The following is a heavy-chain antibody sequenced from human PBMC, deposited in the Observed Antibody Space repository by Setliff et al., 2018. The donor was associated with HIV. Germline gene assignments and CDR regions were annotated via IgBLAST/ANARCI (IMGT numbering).Heavy chain of an antibody. V-gene: IGHV3-23*01. CDR1: GFTFSSYA. Sequence: PGGSLRLSCAASGFTFSSYAMAWVRQAPGKGLEWVSAISGSGGSTYYADSVKGRFTISKDNVKNSLYLEMNSLRAEDTAVYYCARSRAAGFDYWGQGTLVTVSS. J-gene: IGHJ4*02. CDR2: ISGSGGST. D-gene: IGHD6-13*01. CDR3: ARSRAAGFDY.